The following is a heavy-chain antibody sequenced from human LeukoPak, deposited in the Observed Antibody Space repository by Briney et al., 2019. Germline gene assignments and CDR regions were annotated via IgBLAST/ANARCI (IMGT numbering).Heavy chain of an antibody. CDR1: GGSISSGGYY. Sequence: SETLSLTCTVSGGSISSGGYYWSWIRQHPGKGLEWIGYIYYSGSPYYNPSLKSRVTISVDTSKNQFSLKLSSVTAADTAVYYCARDWDGLRGGYFDYWGQGTLVTVSS. V-gene: IGHV4-31*03. D-gene: IGHD4-17*01. CDR2: IYYSGSP. CDR3: ARDWDGLRGGYFDY. J-gene: IGHJ4*02.